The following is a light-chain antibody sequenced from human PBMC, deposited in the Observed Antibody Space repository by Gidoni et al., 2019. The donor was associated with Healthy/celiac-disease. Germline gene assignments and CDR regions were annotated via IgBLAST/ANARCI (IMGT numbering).Light chain of an antibody. Sequence: AIQLTQSPSSLSASVGDTVTITCRASQGISSALAWYQQHPGKAPKLLIYDASSLESGVPSRFSGSGSGTDFTLTISSLQPEDFATYYCQQRNSYPHTFGGGTKVEIK. CDR1: QGISSA. V-gene: IGKV1-13*02. CDR2: DAS. J-gene: IGKJ4*01. CDR3: QQRNSYPHT.